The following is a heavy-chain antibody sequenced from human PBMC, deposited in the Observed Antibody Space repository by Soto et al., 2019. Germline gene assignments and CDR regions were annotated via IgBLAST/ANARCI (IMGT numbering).Heavy chain of an antibody. Sequence: PGGSLRLSCVGSGFTFSTYSMKWVRQAPGRGLEWVSSISSSSGHLYFADSVKGRFTISRDNAKSSMYLQMDNLRVEDTAVYFCARAGVAAFDLWGQGTLVTVSS. D-gene: IGHD6-13*01. CDR3: ARAGVAAFDL. V-gene: IGHV3-21*01. J-gene: IGHJ4*02. CDR1: GFTFSTYS. CDR2: ISSSSGHL.